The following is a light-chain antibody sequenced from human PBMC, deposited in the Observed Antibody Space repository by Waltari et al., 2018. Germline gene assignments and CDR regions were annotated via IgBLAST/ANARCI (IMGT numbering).Light chain of an antibody. CDR1: QSIGTS. Sequence: DIQMTQSPSSLSASAGDRVSITCRASQSIGTSLGWYQQKPGKAPKRLIYSASTLESGVPSRFRGSGSGTEFTLTISSLQPEDFANYFCLQHERLPYTFGQGTKLEIK. CDR2: SAS. V-gene: IGKV1-17*01. CDR3: LQHERLPYT. J-gene: IGKJ2*01.